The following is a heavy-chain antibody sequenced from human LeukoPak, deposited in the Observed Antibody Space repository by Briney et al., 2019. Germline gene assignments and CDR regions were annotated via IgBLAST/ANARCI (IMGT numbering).Heavy chain of an antibody. Sequence: ASVKVSCKASGYIFTDYYMHWVRQAPGQELGWMGRINPNSGGTNYAQKFQGRVTMTRDTSISTAYTELSSLRSEDTATYYCARGAASAAAGIGRRMDVWGKGTTVTVSS. D-gene: IGHD6-13*01. CDR3: ARGAASAAAGIGRRMDV. CDR1: GYIFTDYY. V-gene: IGHV1/OR15-1*01. CDR2: INPNSGGT. J-gene: IGHJ6*04.